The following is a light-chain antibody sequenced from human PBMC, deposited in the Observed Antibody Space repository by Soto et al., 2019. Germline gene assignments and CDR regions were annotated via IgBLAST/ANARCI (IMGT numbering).Light chain of an antibody. V-gene: IGLV1-40*01. J-gene: IGLJ2*01. Sequence: QSVLTQPPSVSGAPGQRVTLSCTGSSSNIGAGYDVHWYQQLPGTAPKLLIYANSNRPSGVPDRFSGSKSGTSASLAITGLQAEDEADYYCQSYDSSLSGVVFGGGTKVTVL. CDR2: ANS. CDR3: QSYDSSLSGVV. CDR1: SSNIGAGYD.